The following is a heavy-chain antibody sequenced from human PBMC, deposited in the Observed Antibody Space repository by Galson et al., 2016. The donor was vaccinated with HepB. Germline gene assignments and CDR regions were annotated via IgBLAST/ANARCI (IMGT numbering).Heavy chain of an antibody. Sequence: SLRLSCAASGFTFSSSAMSWVRQIPGKGLEWASAITGSGTTTYYADSVKGRFTISRANSNNTLYLQMNSLRAEDTALYFCTRERDCGGVWGQGTMVTVSS. D-gene: IGHD2-21*01. CDR1: GFTFSSSA. CDR2: ITGSGTTT. V-gene: IGHV3-23*01. J-gene: IGHJ3*01. CDR3: TRERDCGGV.